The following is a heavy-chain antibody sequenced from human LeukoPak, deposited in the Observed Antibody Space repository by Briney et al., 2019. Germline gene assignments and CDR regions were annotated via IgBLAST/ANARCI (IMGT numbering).Heavy chain of an antibody. V-gene: IGHV3-53*01. CDR2: IYSGGST. Sequence: PSETLSLTCTVSGGSISSYFRSWVRQAPGKGLEWVSVIYSGGSTYYADSVKGRFTISRDNSKNTLYLQMNSLRAEDTAVYYCARDDPERGFDYWGQGTLVTVSS. J-gene: IGHJ4*02. D-gene: IGHD5-24*01. CDR1: GGSISSYF. CDR3: ARDDPERGFDY.